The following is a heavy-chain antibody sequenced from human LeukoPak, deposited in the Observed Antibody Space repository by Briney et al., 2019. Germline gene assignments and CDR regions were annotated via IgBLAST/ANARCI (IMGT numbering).Heavy chain of an antibody. CDR1: GGSFSGYY. D-gene: IGHD2-2*01. V-gene: IGHV4-34*01. Sequence: PSETLSLTCAVYGGSFSGYYWSWIRQPPGKGLEWIGEINHSGSTNYNPSLKSRVTISVDTSKNQFSLKLSSVTAADTAVYYCARGRCSSTSCSKINWFDPWGQGTLVTVSS. CDR3: ARGRCSSTSCSKINWFDP. CDR2: INHSGST. J-gene: IGHJ5*02.